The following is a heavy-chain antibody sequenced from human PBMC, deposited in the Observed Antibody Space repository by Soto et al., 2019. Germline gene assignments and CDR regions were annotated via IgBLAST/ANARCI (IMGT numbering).Heavy chain of an antibody. CDR3: AKRGGYGSGSLWDH. Sequence: EVQLLESGGGLVQPGGSLRLSCAASGFVFSTYAMTWVRPAPGKGLEWVSALSGSGGTTYYADSVKGRFTISRDNSQYTLFLQMINLRAEDTAVYYCAKRGGYGSGSLWDHWGQGTLVTVSS. V-gene: IGHV3-23*01. D-gene: IGHD3-10*01. CDR1: GFVFSTYA. J-gene: IGHJ4*02. CDR2: LSGSGGTT.